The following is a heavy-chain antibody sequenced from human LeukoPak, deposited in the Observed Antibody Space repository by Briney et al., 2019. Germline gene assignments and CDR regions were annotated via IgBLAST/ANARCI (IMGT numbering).Heavy chain of an antibody. D-gene: IGHD1-26*01. V-gene: IGHV3-74*01. CDR2: INTDGNSI. CDR1: GFTFSTYW. CDR3: AREFSGSYGFDY. J-gene: IGHJ4*02. Sequence: GGSLRPSCAASGFTFSTYWMHWVRQAPGKGLVWVSRINTDGNSISYADSVKGRFTISRDNAKNTLFLQMNSLRVEDTAAYYCAREFSGSYGFDYWGQGTVVTVSS.